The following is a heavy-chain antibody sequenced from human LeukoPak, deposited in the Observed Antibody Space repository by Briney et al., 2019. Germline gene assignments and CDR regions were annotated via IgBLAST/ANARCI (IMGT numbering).Heavy chain of an antibody. D-gene: IGHD2-2*01. CDR3: AREWSGQLQRYGDYYGMDV. V-gene: IGHV3-23*01. J-gene: IGHJ6*02. CDR2: ISGSGGST. Sequence: GGSLRLSCAASGFTFSSYAMSWVRQAPGKGLEWVSAISGSGGSTYYADSVKGRFTISRDNSKNTLYLQMNSLRAEDTAVYYCAREWSGQLQRYGDYYGMDVWGQGTTVTVSS. CDR1: GFTFSSYA.